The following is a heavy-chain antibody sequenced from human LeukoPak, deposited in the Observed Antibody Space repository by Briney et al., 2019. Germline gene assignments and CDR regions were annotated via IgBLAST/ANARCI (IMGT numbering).Heavy chain of an antibody. CDR3: AKVDSGIVATGSPYFDY. Sequence: ASVKVSCKASGYTFTSYYMHWVRQAPGQGLEWMGIINPSGGSTSYAQKFQGRVTMTRDMSTSTVYMELSSLRSEDTAVYYCAKVDSGIVATGSPYFDYWGQGTLVTVSS. CDR2: INPSGGST. CDR1: GYTFTSYY. V-gene: IGHV1-46*01. J-gene: IGHJ4*02. D-gene: IGHD6-13*01.